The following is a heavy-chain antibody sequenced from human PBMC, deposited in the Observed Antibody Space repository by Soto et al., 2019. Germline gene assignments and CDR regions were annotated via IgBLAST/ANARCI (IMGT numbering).Heavy chain of an antibody. CDR1: GFTFSSYG. V-gene: IGHV3-33*01. Sequence: QVQLVESGGGVVQPGRSLRLSCAASGFTFSSYGMHWVRQAPGKRLEWVAVIWYDGSNKYYADSVKGRFTISKGDSKNARYLQMNSLGAEDTAVYYCARVGGLLWFGELSGYCDLWGRGTLVTVSS. CDR2: IWYDGSNK. D-gene: IGHD3-10*01. CDR3: ARVGGLLWFGELSGYCDL. J-gene: IGHJ2*01.